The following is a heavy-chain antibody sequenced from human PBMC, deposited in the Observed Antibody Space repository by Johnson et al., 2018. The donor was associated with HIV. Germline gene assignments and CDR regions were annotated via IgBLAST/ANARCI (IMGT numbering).Heavy chain of an antibody. D-gene: IGHD4-11*01. CDR3: ARVRVQIQSVDVFDI. CDR1: GFTFSDYY. J-gene: IGHJ3*02. V-gene: IGHV3-11*04. CDR2: IRTSSSTI. Sequence: VQLVESGGGLVKPGGSLRLSCAASGFTFSDYYMSWIRQAPGKGPEWIAYIRTSSSTIYYVDSVKGRFTISRDNAKNSMYLQMNSLRAEDTAVYYCARVRVQIQSVDVFDIWGQGTMVTVSS.